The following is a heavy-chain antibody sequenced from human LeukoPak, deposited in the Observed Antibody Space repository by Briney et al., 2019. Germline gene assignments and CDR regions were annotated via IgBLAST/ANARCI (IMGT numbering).Heavy chain of an antibody. CDR2: MNPNSGNT. J-gene: IGHJ6*03. D-gene: IGHD3-22*01. CDR1: GYTFTSYD. V-gene: IGHV1-8*01. Sequence: GASVKVSCKASGYTFTSYDINWVRQAPGQGLEWMGWMNPNSGNTVYAQKFQGRVTMTRNTSISTAYMELSSLRSEDTAVYYCARDMYYYDSSGYAAYYMDVWGKGTTVTVSS. CDR3: ARDMYYYDSSGYAAYYMDV.